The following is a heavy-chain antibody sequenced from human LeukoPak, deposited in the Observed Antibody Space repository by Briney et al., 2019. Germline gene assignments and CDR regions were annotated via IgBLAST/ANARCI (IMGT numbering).Heavy chain of an antibody. CDR3: TRESGAFSPFGF. J-gene: IGHJ4*02. V-gene: IGHV4-4*02. Sequence: PSETLSLTCDVSGGSIMTTNWWSWVRQPPNKGLEWIGEVHLGGATNYNPSLQSRVTMSIDTSKNHLSLELTSVTAADTAMYYCTRESGAFSPFGFWGQGTLVTVSS. D-gene: IGHD1-26*01. CDR2: VHLGGAT. CDR1: GGSIMTTNW.